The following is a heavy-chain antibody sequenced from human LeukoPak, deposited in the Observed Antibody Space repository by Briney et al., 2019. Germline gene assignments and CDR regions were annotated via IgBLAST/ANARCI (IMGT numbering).Heavy chain of an antibody. J-gene: IGHJ5*02. CDR3: ARGVGASRRNWFDP. D-gene: IGHD1-26*01. CDR1: GFTFSSYW. V-gene: IGHV3-74*01. Sequence: GGSLRLSCAASGFTFSSYWMHWVRQAPGKGLVWVSRINTDGSRTNYADSVKGRFTISRDNSKNTLYLQMNSLRAEDTAVYYCARGVGASRRNWFDPWGQGTLVTVSS. CDR2: INTDGSRT.